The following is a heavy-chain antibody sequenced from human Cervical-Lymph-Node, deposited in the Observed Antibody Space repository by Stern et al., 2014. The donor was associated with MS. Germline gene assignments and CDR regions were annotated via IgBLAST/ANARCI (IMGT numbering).Heavy chain of an antibody. CDR2: ISWNSGSI. CDR1: GFTFDDYA. V-gene: IGHV3-9*01. CDR3: AKGIAVARYYYYYYGMDV. Sequence: EVQLVESGGGLVQPGRSLRLSCAASGFTFDDYAMHWGRQAPGKGLEWVSGISWNSGSIGYADSVKGRFTISRDNAKNSLYLQMNSLRAEDTALYYCAKGIAVARYYYYYYGMDVWGQGTTVTVSS. D-gene: IGHD6-19*01. J-gene: IGHJ6*02.